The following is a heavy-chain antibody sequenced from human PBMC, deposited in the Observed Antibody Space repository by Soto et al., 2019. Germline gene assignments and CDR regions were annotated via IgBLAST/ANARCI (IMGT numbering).Heavy chain of an antibody. V-gene: IGHV4-59*01. Sequence: SETLPLRCSVSGGSSSGYDCRWIRQPPGKGLEWIGYIYYSGSTNYNPSLKSRVTISVDTSKNQFSLKLSSVTAADTAVYYCARYTYSSRPTYYYYYYMDVWGKGTTVTVSS. J-gene: IGHJ6*03. D-gene: IGHD2-21*01. CDR1: GGSSSGYD. CDR2: IYYSGST. CDR3: ARYTYSSRPTYYYYYYMDV.